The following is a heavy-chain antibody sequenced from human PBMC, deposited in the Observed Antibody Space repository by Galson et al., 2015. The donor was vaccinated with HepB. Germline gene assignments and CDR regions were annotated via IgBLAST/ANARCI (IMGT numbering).Heavy chain of an antibody. J-gene: IGHJ3*02. CDR1: GGSISSGGYY. V-gene: IGHV4-31*03. D-gene: IGHD1-26*01. CDR2: IYYSGST. CDR3: ARGSGWELLLGAFDI. Sequence: TLSLTCTVSGGSISSGGYYWSWIRQHPGKGLEWIGYIYYSGSTYYNPSLKSRVTTSVDTSKNQFSLKLSSVTAADTAVYYCARGSGWELLLGAFDIWGQGTMVTVSS.